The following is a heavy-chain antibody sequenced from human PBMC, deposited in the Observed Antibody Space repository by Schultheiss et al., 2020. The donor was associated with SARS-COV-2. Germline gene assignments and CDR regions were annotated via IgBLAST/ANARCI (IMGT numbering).Heavy chain of an antibody. Sequence: SVKVSCKASGGTFSNYAINWVRQAPGQGLEWMGWISAYNGNTNYAQKLQGRVTITADESTSTAYMELSSLRSEDTAVYYCARDLGYYDSSGPGGTWGQGTLVTVSS. CDR3: ARDLGYYDSSGPGGT. V-gene: IGHV1-69*13. CDR1: GGTFSNYA. D-gene: IGHD3-22*01. J-gene: IGHJ5*02. CDR2: ISAYNGNT.